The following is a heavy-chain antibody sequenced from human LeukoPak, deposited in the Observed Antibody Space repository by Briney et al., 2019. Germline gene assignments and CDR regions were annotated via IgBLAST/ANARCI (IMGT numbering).Heavy chain of an antibody. D-gene: IGHD3-10*01. J-gene: IGHJ4*02. V-gene: IGHV3-7*01. CDR1: GFTVSSNY. CDR2: IKQDGSEK. CDR3: ARDFGGFFDY. Sequence: PGGSLRLSCAASGFTVSSNYMSWVRQAPGKGLEWVANIKQDGSEKYYVDSVKGRFTISRDNAKNSLYLQMNSLRAEDTAVYYCARDFGGFFDYWGQGTLVTVSS.